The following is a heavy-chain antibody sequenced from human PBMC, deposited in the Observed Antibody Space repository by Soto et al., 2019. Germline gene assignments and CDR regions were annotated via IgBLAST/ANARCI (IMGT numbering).Heavy chain of an antibody. CDR2: IYYSGST. Sequence: QLQLQESGPGLVKPSETLSLTCTVSGGSISSSSYYWGWIRQPPGKGLEWIGSIYYSGSTYYNPSLKSRVTISVDTSKNQFSLKLSSVTAADTAVYYCQQLDFDNDAFDIWGPGTMVTVSS. CDR1: GGSISSSSYY. D-gene: IGHD6-13*01. V-gene: IGHV4-39*01. CDR3: QQLDFDNDAFDI. J-gene: IGHJ3*02.